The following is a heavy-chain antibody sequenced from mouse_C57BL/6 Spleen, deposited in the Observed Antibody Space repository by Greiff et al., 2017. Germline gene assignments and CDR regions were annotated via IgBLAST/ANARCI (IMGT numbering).Heavy chain of an antibody. Sequence: QVQLQQPGAELVKPGASVKMSCKASGYTFTSYWITWVKQRPGQGLEWIGDIYPGSGSTNYNEKFKSKATLTVDTSSSTAYMQLSSLSSEDSAVYYCARGHYDYDGYAMDYWGQGTSVTVSS. D-gene: IGHD2-4*01. J-gene: IGHJ4*01. CDR2: IYPGSGST. CDR1: GYTFTSYW. V-gene: IGHV1-55*01. CDR3: ARGHYDYDGYAMDY.